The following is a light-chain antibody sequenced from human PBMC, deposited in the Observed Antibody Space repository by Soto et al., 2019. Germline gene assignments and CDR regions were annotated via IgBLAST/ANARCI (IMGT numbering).Light chain of an antibody. CDR2: AAS. CDR3: QNYNGAPWT. V-gene: IGKV1-27*01. Sequence: DIQKTQSPSSLYASVGDRVTITCRASQGISTYLVWYQQKPGTVPKLLIFAASTLQSGVPSRFSGSGSGADFTLTISSLQPEDVATYYCQNYNGAPWTFGQGTKVHI. CDR1: QGISTY. J-gene: IGKJ1*01.